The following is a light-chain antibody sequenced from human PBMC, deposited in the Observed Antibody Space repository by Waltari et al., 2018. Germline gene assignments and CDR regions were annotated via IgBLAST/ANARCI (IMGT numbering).Light chain of an antibody. V-gene: IGLV3-19*01. CDR3: NSRDSSSSHQL. CDR1: GLRSFY. Sequence: SSELTQDPAVSVALGQKVRITCQGDGLRSFYASWYQQKPGQAPILVIYGKNNRPSGIPDRFSGSTSGNTASLTITGAQAEDEADYYCNSRDSSSSHQLFGGGTKLTVL. J-gene: IGLJ2*01. CDR2: GKN.